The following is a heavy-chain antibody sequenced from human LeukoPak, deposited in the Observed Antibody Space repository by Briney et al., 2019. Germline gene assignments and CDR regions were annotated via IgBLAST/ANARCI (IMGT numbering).Heavy chain of an antibody. V-gene: IGHV1-2*02. J-gene: IGHJ4*02. CDR2: INPNSGDT. Sequence: ASVKVSCKASGYTFTDYYLHWVRQAPGQGLEWMGWINPNSGDTDYAQKFQGRVTMTRDTSISTAYMELSRLRYDDTAVYYCARDMDTGPDLFDYWGQGTLVTVSS. CDR3: ARDMDTGPDLFDY. D-gene: IGHD5-18*01. CDR1: GYTFTDYY.